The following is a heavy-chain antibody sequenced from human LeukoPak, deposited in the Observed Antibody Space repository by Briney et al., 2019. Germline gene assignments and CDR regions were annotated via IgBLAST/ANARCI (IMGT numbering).Heavy chain of an antibody. Sequence: GRSLRLSCAASGFTFDDYAMHWVRQAPGKGLEWVSGISWNSGSIGYADSVKGRFTISRDNAKNSLYLQMNSLRAEDTALYYCAKDLWGIAAADTAFDYWGQGTLVTVSS. CDR1: GFTFDDYA. J-gene: IGHJ4*02. CDR3: AKDLWGIAAADTAFDY. D-gene: IGHD6-13*01. V-gene: IGHV3-9*01. CDR2: ISWNSGSI.